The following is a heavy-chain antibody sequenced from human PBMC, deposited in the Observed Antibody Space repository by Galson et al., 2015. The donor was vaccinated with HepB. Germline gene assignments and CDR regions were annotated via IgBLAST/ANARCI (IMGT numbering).Heavy chain of an antibody. Sequence: SVKVSCKASGYTFTSYAMHWVRQAPGQRLEWMGWINAGNGNTKYSQKFQGRVTITRDTSASTAYMELSSLRSEDTAVYYCARDPRYYYGSGTGVFDYWGQGTLVTVSS. CDR2: INAGNGNT. CDR1: GYTFTSYA. J-gene: IGHJ4*02. D-gene: IGHD3-10*01. V-gene: IGHV1-3*01. CDR3: ARDPRYYYGSGTGVFDY.